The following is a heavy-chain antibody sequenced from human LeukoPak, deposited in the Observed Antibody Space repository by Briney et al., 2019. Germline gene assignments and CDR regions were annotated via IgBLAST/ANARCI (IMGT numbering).Heavy chain of an antibody. V-gene: IGHV3-13*04. J-gene: IGHJ4*02. CDR1: GFTFSSYG. D-gene: IGHD3-22*01. CDR3: ARADYYDSSGYNDY. CDR2: IGVAGDT. Sequence: GGSLRLSCAASGFTFSSYGMHWVRQVTGKGLEWVAAIGVAGDTDYSGSVMGRFTISRDNSKNTLYLQMTSLRAEDTAVYYCARADYYDSSGYNDYWGQGALVTVSS.